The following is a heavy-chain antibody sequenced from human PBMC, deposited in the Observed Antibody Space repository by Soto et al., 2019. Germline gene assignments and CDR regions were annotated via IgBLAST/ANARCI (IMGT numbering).Heavy chain of an antibody. Sequence: ASVKVSCKASGYTFSSYDINWVRQATGQGLEWMGWMNPNSGNTGYAQKFQGRVTMTRNTSISTAYMELSSLRSEDTAVYYCAVMGSSSWYTDDAFDIWGQGTMVTVSS. CDR2: MNPNSGNT. D-gene: IGHD6-13*01. V-gene: IGHV1-8*01. J-gene: IGHJ3*02. CDR1: GYTFSSYD. CDR3: AVMGSSSWYTDDAFDI.